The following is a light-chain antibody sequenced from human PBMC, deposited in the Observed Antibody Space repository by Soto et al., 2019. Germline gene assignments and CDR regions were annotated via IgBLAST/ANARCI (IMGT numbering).Light chain of an antibody. Sequence: QMTQSPSSLSAFVGDRVTVTCRASQSINIYLNWYQQRPGKAPTLLIYGASSLQSGVASRFSGGGSRTDFTLTISSLQPEDFATYYCQQSFRSPYTFSQGTKLEIK. CDR2: GAS. CDR3: QQSFRSPYT. J-gene: IGKJ2*01. V-gene: IGKV1-39*01. CDR1: QSINIY.